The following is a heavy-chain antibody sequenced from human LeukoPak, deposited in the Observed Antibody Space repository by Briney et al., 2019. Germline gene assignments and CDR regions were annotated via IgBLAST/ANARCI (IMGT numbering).Heavy chain of an antibody. CDR1: GLTFCSFG. CDR2: ISDDGRST. J-gene: IGHJ4*02. Sequence: QAGGSLRLSCAAHGLTFCSFGIGSVRQAPGKGLEWVSTISDDGRSTYYADSVKGRFTISRDNYKNTLYLQMNSVRYERPALYYGAKRFPYSSSSVYFAYWGQGTLVTVSS. V-gene: IGHV3-23*01. D-gene: IGHD6-6*01. CDR3: AKRFPYSSSSVYFAY.